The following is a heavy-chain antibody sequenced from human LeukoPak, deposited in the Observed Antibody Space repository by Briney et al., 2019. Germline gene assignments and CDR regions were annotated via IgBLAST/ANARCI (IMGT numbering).Heavy chain of an antibody. D-gene: IGHD2-2*01. CDR2: MNPNSGNT. J-gene: IGHJ5*02. CDR3: ARGGGYCSSTSCYPNWFDP. CDR1: GYTFTSYD. Sequence: ASVKVSCKASGYTFTSYDINWVRQATGQGLEWMGWMNPNSGNTGYAQKFQGRVTMTRNTSISTAYMELSSLRSEDTAVYYCARGGGYCSSTSCYPNWFDPRGQGTLVTVSS. V-gene: IGHV1-8*01.